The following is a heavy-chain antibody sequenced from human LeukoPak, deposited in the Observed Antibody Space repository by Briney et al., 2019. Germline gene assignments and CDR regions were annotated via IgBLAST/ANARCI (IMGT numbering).Heavy chain of an antibody. CDR1: GGSFSGYY. Sequence: SSETLSLTCAVYGGSFSGYYWSWIRQPPGKGLEWIGEINHSGSTNYNPSLKSRVTISVDTSKNQFSLKLSSVTAADTAVYYCARSPYGSGSYYNPRRVGYFDYWGQGTLVTVSS. CDR2: INHSGST. V-gene: IGHV4-34*01. CDR3: ARSPYGSGSYYNPRRVGYFDY. D-gene: IGHD3-10*01. J-gene: IGHJ4*02.